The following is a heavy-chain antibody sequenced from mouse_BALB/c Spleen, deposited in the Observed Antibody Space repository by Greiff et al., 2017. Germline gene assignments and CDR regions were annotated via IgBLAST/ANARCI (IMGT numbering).Heavy chain of an antibody. V-gene: IGHV3-6*02. J-gene: IGHJ3*01. Sequence: EVQLQQSGPGLVKPSQSLSLTCSVTGYSITSGYYWNWIRQFPGNKLEWMGYISYDGSNNYNPSLKNRISITRDTSKNQFFLKLNSVTTEDTATYYCARDGYHSLFAYWGQGTLVTVSA. CDR2: ISYDGSN. CDR3: ARDGYHSLFAY. CDR1: GYSITSGYY. D-gene: IGHD2-12*01.